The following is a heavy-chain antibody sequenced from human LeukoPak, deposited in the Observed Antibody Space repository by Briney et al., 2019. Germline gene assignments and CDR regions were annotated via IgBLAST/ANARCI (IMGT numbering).Heavy chain of an antibody. V-gene: IGHV3-48*01. D-gene: IGHD2-21*02. CDR3: ARDAYCGGDCWPHFQH. Sequence: PGRSLRLSCAASGFTFSSYSMNWVRQAPGKGLEWVSYISSSSSTIYYADSVKGRFTISRDNAKNSLYLQMNSLRAEDTAVYYCARDAYCGGDCWPHFQHWGQGTLVTVSS. CDR1: GFTFSSYS. CDR2: ISSSSSTI. J-gene: IGHJ1*01.